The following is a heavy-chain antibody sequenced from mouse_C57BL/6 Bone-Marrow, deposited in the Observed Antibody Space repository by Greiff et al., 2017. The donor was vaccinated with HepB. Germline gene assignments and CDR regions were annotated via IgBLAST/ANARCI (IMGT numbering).Heavy chain of an antibody. CDR1: GFSLTSYA. CDR2: IWTGGGT. CDR3: ARRDSSGYYAMDY. V-gene: IGHV2-9-1*01. D-gene: IGHD3-2*02. J-gene: IGHJ4*01. Sequence: VQGVESGPGLVAPSQSLSITCTVSGFSLTSYAISWVRQPPGKGLEWLGVIWTGGGTNYNSALKSRLSISKDNSKSQVFLKMNSLQTDDTARYYCARRDSSGYYAMDYWGQGTSVTVSS.